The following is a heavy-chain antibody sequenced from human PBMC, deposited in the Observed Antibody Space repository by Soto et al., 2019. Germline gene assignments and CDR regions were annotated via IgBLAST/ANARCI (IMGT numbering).Heavy chain of an antibody. CDR1: GYNFTTYW. D-gene: IGHD5-12*01. V-gene: IGHV5-51*01. Sequence: GESLKISCKGSGYNFTTYWIGWVRQMPGKGLEWMGVIYPADPNTKYSPSFRGQVTIPADKSINTAYLQWRSLKASDTAMYYCARRKGGYRYYYGMDVWGQGTTVTVSS. CDR2: IYPADPNT. J-gene: IGHJ6*02. CDR3: ARRKGGYRYYYGMDV.